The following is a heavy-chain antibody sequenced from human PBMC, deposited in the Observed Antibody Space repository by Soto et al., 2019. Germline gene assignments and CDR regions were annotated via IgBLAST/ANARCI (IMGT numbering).Heavy chain of an antibody. CDR2: ISGGGDGT. CDR3: AKKGLGSLKTYCSGSGCHYAFDI. D-gene: IGHD2-15*01. J-gene: IGHJ3*02. V-gene: IGHV3-23*01. CDR1: GFTFINYA. Sequence: GGSLRLSCAASGFTFINYAMSWVRQAPGKGLERVSTISGGGDGTYYADSVKGHFTISRDNSKNTVYLQMNSLRAEDTAIYYCAKKGLGSLKTYCSGSGCHYAFDIWGQGTMVTVSS.